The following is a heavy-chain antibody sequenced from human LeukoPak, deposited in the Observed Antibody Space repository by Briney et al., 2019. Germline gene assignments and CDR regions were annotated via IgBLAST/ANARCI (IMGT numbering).Heavy chain of an antibody. D-gene: IGHD3-3*01. CDR1: GGSISSGDYY. J-gene: IGHJ4*02. Sequence: PSETLSLTCTVSGGSISSGDYYWSWIRQPPGKGLEWIGYIYYSGSTYYNPSLKSRVTISVDTSKNQFSLKLSSVTAADTAVYYCARAESDFWSGSYLGYWGQGTLVTVSS. CDR3: ARAESDFWSGSYLGY. V-gene: IGHV4-30-4*08. CDR2: IYYSGST.